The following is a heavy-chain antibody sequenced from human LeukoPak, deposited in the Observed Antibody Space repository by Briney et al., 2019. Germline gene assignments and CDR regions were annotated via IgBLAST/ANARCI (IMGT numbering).Heavy chain of an antibody. Sequence: ASVKVSCKASGYTFTGYYMHWVRQAPGQGLEWMGWINPNSGGTNYAQKFQGWVTMTRDTSISTAHMELSRLRSDDTAVYYCARDPLLEGRGGFDYWGQGTLVTVSS. CDR2: INPNSGGT. CDR1: GYTFTGYY. V-gene: IGHV1-2*04. J-gene: IGHJ4*02. CDR3: ARDPLLEGRGGFDY. D-gene: IGHD2-21*01.